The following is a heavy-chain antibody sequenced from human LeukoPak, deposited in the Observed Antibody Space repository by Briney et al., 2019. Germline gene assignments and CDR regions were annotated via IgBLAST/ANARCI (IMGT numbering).Heavy chain of an antibody. CDR2: ISGSGGST. J-gene: IGHJ6*02. V-gene: IGHV3-23*01. CDR1: GFTFSSYA. Sequence: GGSLRLSCAASGFTFSSYAMSWVRQAPGKGLEWVSAISGSGGSTYYADSVKGRFTISRDNSKNTLYLQMNSLRAEDTAVYYCARPFGELFIPYYYYYGMDVWGQGTTVTVSS. CDR3: ARPFGELFIPYYYYYGMDV. D-gene: IGHD3-10*01.